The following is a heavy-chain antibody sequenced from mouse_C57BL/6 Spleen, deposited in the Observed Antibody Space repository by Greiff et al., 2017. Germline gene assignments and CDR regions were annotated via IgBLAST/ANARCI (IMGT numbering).Heavy chain of an antibody. CDR2: IYPGDGDT. V-gene: IGHV1-82*01. D-gene: IGHD4-1*01. CDR1: GYAFSSSW. CDR3: ARHWPYYAMDY. J-gene: IGHJ4*01. Sequence: VKPGASVKISCKASGYAFSSSWMNWVKQRPGKGLEWIGRIYPGDGDTNYNGKFKGKATLTADKSSSTAYMQLSSLTSEDSAVYFCARHWPYYAMDYWGQGTSVTVSS.